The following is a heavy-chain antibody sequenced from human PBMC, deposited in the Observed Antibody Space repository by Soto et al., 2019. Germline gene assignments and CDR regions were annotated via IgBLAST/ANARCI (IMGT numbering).Heavy chain of an antibody. V-gene: IGHV4-59*12. CDR1: GGSISSYY. J-gene: IGHJ6*03. Sequence: SETLSLTCTVSGGSISSYYWSWIRQPPGKGLEWIGYIYYSGSTNYNPSLKSRVTISVDTSKNQFSLKLSSVTAADTAVYYCAGDSGHYYYYYMDVWGKGTTVTVSS. CDR2: IYYSGST. CDR3: AGDSGHYYYYYMDV.